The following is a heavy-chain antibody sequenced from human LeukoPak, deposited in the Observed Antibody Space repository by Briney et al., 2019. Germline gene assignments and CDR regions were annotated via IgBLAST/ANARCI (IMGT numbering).Heavy chain of an antibody. CDR1: GFTFSTYG. Sequence: GGSLRLSCAASGFTFSTYGMHWVRQTPGKGLEWVAVISYDGSNKYYTDSVKGRFTISRDNSKNTLYLQMNSLRAEDTAVYYCARGSGYSYAFTGRERTKSRLDYWGPGTLVTISS. CDR3: ARGSGYSYAFTGRERTKSRLDY. V-gene: IGHV3-30*03. CDR2: ISYDGSNK. D-gene: IGHD5-18*01. J-gene: IGHJ4*02.